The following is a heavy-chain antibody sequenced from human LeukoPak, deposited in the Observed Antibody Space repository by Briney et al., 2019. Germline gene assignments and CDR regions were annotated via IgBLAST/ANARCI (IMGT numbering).Heavy chain of an antibody. CDR1: GGSISSYY. D-gene: IGHD4-17*01. V-gene: IGHV4-4*07. Sequence: SETLSLTCTVSGGSISSYYWTWIRQPAGKGLEWIGRIYTSGSTTYNPSLKSRVTMSVDTSRNQFSLKLRSVTAADTAVYYCARDHYDHYGDYVFDYWGQGTLVTVSS. CDR3: ARDHYDHYGDYVFDY. CDR2: IYTSGST. J-gene: IGHJ4*02.